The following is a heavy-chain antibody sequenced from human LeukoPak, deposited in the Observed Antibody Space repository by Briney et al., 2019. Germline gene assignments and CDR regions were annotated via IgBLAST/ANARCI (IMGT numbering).Heavy chain of an antibody. CDR1: DDSISDYY. Sequence: SSETLSLTCTVSDDSISDYYRGWIRQPPGKGLEWIGYFYNSGRSTYNPSLKSRVTISADTSKNHFSLKLNSVTTADTAVYYCTRGAGWLIDYWGQGILVTVSS. CDR2: FYNSGRS. D-gene: IGHD3-16*01. V-gene: IGHV4-59*01. CDR3: TRGAGWLIDY. J-gene: IGHJ4*02.